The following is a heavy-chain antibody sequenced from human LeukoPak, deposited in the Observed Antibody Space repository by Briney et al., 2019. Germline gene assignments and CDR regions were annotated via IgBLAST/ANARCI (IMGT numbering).Heavy chain of an antibody. Sequence: SVTVSCTASGGTFSSYAIRWVRQAPGQGLEWMGRIIPILGIANYAQKFQGRVTITADKSTSTAYMELSSLRSEDTAVYYCARAPSGWYLIYWGQGTLVTVSS. CDR3: ARAPSGWYLIY. CDR1: GGTFSSYA. D-gene: IGHD6-19*01. V-gene: IGHV1-69*04. CDR2: IIPILGIA. J-gene: IGHJ4*02.